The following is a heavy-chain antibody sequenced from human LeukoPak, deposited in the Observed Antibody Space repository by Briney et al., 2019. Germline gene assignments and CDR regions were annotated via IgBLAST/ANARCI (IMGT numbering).Heavy chain of an antibody. CDR3: ARMDGSSSWYGIDY. CDR2: ISAYNGNT. Sequence: ASVKVSCKASGYTFTSYGISWVRQAPGQGLEWMGWISAYNGNTNYAQKLQGRVTMTTDTSTNTAYMELRSLRSDDTAVYYCARMDGSSSWYGIDYWGQGTLVTVSS. J-gene: IGHJ4*02. V-gene: IGHV1-18*01. CDR1: GYTFTSYG. D-gene: IGHD6-13*01.